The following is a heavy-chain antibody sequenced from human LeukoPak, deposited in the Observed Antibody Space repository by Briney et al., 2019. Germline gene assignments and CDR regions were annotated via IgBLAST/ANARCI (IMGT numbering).Heavy chain of an antibody. J-gene: IGHJ4*02. D-gene: IGHD5-24*01. Sequence: GESLRLSCAVSGLTFRSFWMSWVRQAPGKGLEWVANINQDGSEKYFVDSVRGRFTISRDNSKNSLHLQMNTLRAEDTAVYYCARERDGRFFDYWGQGTLVTVSS. CDR1: GLTFRSFW. CDR3: ARERDGRFFDY. CDR2: INQDGSEK. V-gene: IGHV3-7*01.